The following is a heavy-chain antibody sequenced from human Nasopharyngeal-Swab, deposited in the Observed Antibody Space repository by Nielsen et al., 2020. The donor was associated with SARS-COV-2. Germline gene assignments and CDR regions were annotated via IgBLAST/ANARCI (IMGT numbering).Heavy chain of an antibody. CDR3: ARGRYYGSGSYYNWFDP. J-gene: IGHJ5*02. CDR2: INANTGNP. D-gene: IGHD3-10*01. V-gene: IGHV7-4-1*02. CDR1: GYTFTSYA. Sequence: ASVKVSCKASGYTFTSYAMNWVRQAPGQGLEWMGWINANTGNPTYAQGFTGRFVFSLDTSVSTAYLQISSLKAEDTAVYYCARGRYYGSGSYYNWFDPWGQGTLVTVSS.